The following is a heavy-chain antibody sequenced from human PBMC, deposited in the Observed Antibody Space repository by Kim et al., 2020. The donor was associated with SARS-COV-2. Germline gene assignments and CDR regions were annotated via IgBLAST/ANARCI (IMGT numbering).Heavy chain of an antibody. V-gene: IGHV2-5*01. Sequence: YSPSLKGKRTITKHTSKNQVYLTMNNMDPVDTATYYCAHRRSIIGTTWFDPWGQGTLVTVSS. J-gene: IGHJ5*02. D-gene: IGHD1-7*01. CDR3: AHRRSIIGTTWFDP.